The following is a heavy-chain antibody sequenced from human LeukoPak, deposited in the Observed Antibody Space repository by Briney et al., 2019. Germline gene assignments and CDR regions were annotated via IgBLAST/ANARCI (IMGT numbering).Heavy chain of an antibody. CDR2: IYSGGST. CDR3: ARDRLGAAPGYFDY. Sequence: PGGSLRLSCAASGFTVSSNYMSWVRQAPGKGLEWVSVIYSGGSTYYADSVKGRFTISRDNSKNTLYLQMNSLRAEDTAVYYCARDRLGAAPGYFDYWGQGTLVTVSS. J-gene: IGHJ4*02. CDR1: GFTVSSNY. D-gene: IGHD3-16*01. V-gene: IGHV3-53*01.